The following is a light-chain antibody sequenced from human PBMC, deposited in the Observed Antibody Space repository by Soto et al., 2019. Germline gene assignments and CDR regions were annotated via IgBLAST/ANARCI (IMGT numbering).Light chain of an antibody. CDR3: SSYTSKSSLI. CDR1: MRDVGAYNL. Sequence: QSALTQPASVSGSPGQSITISCAGTMRDVGAYNLVSWYQQHPGRAPQLIIYEVRNRPSGISFRFSGSKSGNTASLTLSGLQAEDEADYDCSSYTSKSSLIFGGGTKVTVL. V-gene: IGLV2-14*01. J-gene: IGLJ2*01. CDR2: EVR.